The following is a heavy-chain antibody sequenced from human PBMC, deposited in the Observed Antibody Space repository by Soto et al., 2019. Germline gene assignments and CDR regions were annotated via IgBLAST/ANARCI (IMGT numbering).Heavy chain of an antibody. CDR1: GCSFTSLD. D-gene: IGHD1-26*01. CDR3: ARGVTAGVDH. Sequence: XSVKVSCSGSGCSFTSLDINLVRQTTGQGLEWMGWMQPSSGRTGYAQKFQGRVTMTRDTSINTAYMELSSLTSDDTAFYYCARGVTAGVDHWGQGTLVTVSS. CDR2: MQPSSGRT. J-gene: IGHJ4*02. V-gene: IGHV1-8*01.